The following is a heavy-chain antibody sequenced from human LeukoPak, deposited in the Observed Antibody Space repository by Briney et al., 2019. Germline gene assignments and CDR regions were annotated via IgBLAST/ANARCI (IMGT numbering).Heavy chain of an antibody. Sequence: PGGSLRLSCAASGFTFSSYAMSWVRRAPGKGLEWVSAISGNGGSTYYADSVKGRFTISRDNSRNTLYLQMNSLRAEDTAVYYCAKCGAYYYDSSGYPFHWGQGTLVTVSS. CDR1: GFTFSSYA. V-gene: IGHV3-23*01. J-gene: IGHJ4*02. CDR3: AKCGAYYYDSSGYPFH. CDR2: ISGNGGST. D-gene: IGHD3-22*01.